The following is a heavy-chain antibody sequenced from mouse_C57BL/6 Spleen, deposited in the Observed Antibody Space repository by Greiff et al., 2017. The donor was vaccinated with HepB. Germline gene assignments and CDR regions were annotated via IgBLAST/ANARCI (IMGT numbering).Heavy chain of an antibody. Sequence: VQLQQSGPELVKPGASVKISCKASGYTFTDYYMNWVKQSHGKSLEWIGDINPNNGGTSYNQKFKGKATLTVDKSSSTAYMELRSLTSEDSAVYYCARRWDWYFDVWGTGTTVTVSS. CDR3: ARRWDWYFDV. CDR1: GYTFTDYY. D-gene: IGHD1-1*02. V-gene: IGHV1-26*01. J-gene: IGHJ1*03. CDR2: INPNNGGT.